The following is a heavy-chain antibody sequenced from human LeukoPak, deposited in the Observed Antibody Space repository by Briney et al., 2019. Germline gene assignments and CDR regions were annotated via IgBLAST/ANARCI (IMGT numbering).Heavy chain of an antibody. J-gene: IGHJ4*02. CDR3: ARDTAMRR. CDR2: IYYSGST. D-gene: IGHD5-18*01. Sequence: SETLSLTCTVSGGSISSYYWSWIRQPPGKGLEWIGYIYYSGSTNYNPSLKSRVTISVDTSKNQFSLKLSSVTAADTAVYYCARDTAMRRWGQGTLVTVSS. V-gene: IGHV4-59*01. CDR1: GGSISSYY.